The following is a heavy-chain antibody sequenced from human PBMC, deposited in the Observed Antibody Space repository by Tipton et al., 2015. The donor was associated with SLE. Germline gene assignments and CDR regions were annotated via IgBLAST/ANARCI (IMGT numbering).Heavy chain of an antibody. V-gene: IGHV3-30*02. J-gene: IGHJ4*02. D-gene: IGHD6-13*01. Sequence: QVQLVQSGGGVVQPGGSLRLSCAASGFTFSSYGMHWVRQAPGKGLEWVAFIRYDGSNKYYADSVKGRFTISRDNSKNTLYLQMNSLRAEDTAVYYCAKDSIGLAAAWATDFDYWGQGTLVTVSS. CDR3: AKDSIGLAAAWATDFDY. CDR2: IRYDGSNK. CDR1: GFTFSSYG.